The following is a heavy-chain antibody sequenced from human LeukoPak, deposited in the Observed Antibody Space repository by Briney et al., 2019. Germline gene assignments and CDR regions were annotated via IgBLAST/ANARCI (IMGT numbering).Heavy chain of an antibody. D-gene: IGHD5-24*01. V-gene: IGHV4-59*12. CDR3: ARGGGYRYYYMDV. CDR1: GGSISSYY. Sequence: SETLSLTCTVSGGSISSYYWSWIRQPPGKGLEWIGYIYYSESTNYNPSLKSRVTISVDTSKNQFSLKLSSVTAADTAVYYCARGGGYRYYYMDVWGKGTTVTVSS. J-gene: IGHJ6*03. CDR2: IYYSEST.